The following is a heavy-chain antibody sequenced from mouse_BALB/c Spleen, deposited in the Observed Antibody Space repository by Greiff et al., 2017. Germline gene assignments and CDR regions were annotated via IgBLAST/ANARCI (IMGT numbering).Heavy chain of an antibody. D-gene: IGHD4-1*01. CDR3: ARALGRYYYAMDY. V-gene: IGHV5-15*02. CDR2: LSNLAYSI. CDR1: GFTFSDYG. Sequence: DVKLVESGGGLVQPGGSRKLSCAASGFTFSDYGMAWVRQAPGKGPEWVAFLSNLAYSIYYADTVTGRFTISRENAKNTLYLEMSSLRSEDTAMYYCARALGRYYYAMDYWGQGTSVTGSS. J-gene: IGHJ4*01.